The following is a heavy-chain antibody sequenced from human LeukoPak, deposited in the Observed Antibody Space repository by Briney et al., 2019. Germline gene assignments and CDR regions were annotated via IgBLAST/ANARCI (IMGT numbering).Heavy chain of an antibody. CDR3: AKDTLRYFDY. Sequence: GGSLRLSCAASGFTFSNYWMLWVRQAPGKGLVWVSRINSDGTITDYADSVKGRFTISRDNAKDTLHLQMNSLGAEDTAVYYCAKDTLRYFDYWGQGTLVTVSS. J-gene: IGHJ4*02. V-gene: IGHV3-74*01. CDR1: GFTFSNYW. CDR2: INSDGTIT.